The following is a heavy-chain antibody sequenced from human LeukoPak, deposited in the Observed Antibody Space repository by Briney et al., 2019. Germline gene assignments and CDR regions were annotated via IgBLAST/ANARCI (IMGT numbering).Heavy chain of an antibody. D-gene: IGHD6-19*01. V-gene: IGHV3-7*05. CDR2: IKQDGSDK. J-gene: IGHJ5*02. CDR1: GFTFSSYW. CDR3: ARDIAAGNLFDP. Sequence: PGGSLRLSCTASGFTFSSYWMNWVRQAPGKGLEWVANIKQDGSDKHYVDSVKGRFTISRDNAKNSLYLQMNSLRAEDTAVYYCARDIAAGNLFDPWGQGTLVTVSS.